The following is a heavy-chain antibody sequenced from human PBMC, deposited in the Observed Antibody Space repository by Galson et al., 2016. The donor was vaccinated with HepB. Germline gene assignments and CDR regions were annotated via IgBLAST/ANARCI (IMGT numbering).Heavy chain of an antibody. Sequence: SLRLSCAASGFTFSSSAMSWVRQAPGKGLEWVSAIGGNDDSTYYADSVKGRFTISRDNSKNTLYLEMNSLTAEDTAVYYCARVRPSFDWSLGPIDIWGQGTMVTVSS. CDR1: GFTFSSSA. CDR2: IGGNDDST. CDR3: ARVRPSFDWSLGPIDI. J-gene: IGHJ3*02. D-gene: IGHD3-9*01. V-gene: IGHV3-23*01.